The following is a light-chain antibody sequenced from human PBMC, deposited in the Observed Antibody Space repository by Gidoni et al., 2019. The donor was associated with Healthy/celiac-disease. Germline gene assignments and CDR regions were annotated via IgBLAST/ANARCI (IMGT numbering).Light chain of an antibody. Sequence: DIVMTQSPDSLAVSLGERATINCQSSQSVLYSTNNKNYLAWYQQKPGQPPKLLIYWASTREAGVPDRCSGSGSGTYFTLTISSLHAEDVAVYYCQQYDSTPLTFGGGTKVEIK. J-gene: IGKJ4*01. CDR1: QSVLYSTNNKNY. CDR2: WAS. V-gene: IGKV4-1*01. CDR3: QQYDSTPLT.